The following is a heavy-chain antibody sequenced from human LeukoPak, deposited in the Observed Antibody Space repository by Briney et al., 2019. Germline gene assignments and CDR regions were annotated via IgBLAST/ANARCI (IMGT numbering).Heavy chain of an antibody. Sequence: PGGSLRLSCAASGFTFSNAWMSWVRQAPGKGLEWVGRIKSKTDGGTTDYAAPVKGRFTTSRDDSKNTLYLQMNSLKAEDTAVHYCTTDRTREYYYDSSGYYYVAFDIWGQGTMVTVSS. D-gene: IGHD3-22*01. J-gene: IGHJ3*02. V-gene: IGHV3-15*01. CDR1: GFTFSNAW. CDR2: IKSKTDGGTT. CDR3: TTDRTREYYYDSSGYYYVAFDI.